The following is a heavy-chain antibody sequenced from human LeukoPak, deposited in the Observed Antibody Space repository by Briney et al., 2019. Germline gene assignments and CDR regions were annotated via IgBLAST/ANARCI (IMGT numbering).Heavy chain of an antibody. CDR3: ATRSYYDTSGVYGMDV. CDR2: IYYSGST. CDR1: GGSISSHY. V-gene: IGHV4-59*11. D-gene: IGHD3-22*01. Sequence: SETLSLTCTVSGGSISSHYWSWIRQPPGKGLEWIGYIYYSGSTKYNPSLKSRVTISVDTSKNQFSLKLSSVAAADTAVYYCATRSYYDTSGVYGMDVWGQGTTVTVSS. J-gene: IGHJ6*02.